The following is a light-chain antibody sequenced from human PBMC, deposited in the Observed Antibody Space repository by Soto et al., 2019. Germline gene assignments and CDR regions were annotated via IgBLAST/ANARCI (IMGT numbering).Light chain of an antibody. CDR1: QSLLHSNGYNY. CDR3: MQALQTRT. V-gene: IGKV2-28*01. Sequence: DIVMTQSPLSLPVTPGEPASISCRSSQSLLHSNGYNYLDWYLQTPGXYPXLLIYLGSYRASGVPDRFSGSGSGTDFPLKISRVEAEDAGVDYCMQALQTRTFGQGTKVDIK. CDR2: LGS. J-gene: IGKJ1*01.